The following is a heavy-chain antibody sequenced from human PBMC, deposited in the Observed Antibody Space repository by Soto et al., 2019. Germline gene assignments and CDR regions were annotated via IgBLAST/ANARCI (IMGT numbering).Heavy chain of an antibody. D-gene: IGHD3-3*01. J-gene: IGHJ4*02. CDR1: GITFSTYR. CDR3: ARENYDSWSGYYLDY. Sequence: EVQLVESGGGLVQPGGSLRLSCVVSGITFSTYRMHWVRQAPGKGLVWVSHIKSDGTVTHYTDSVRGRFIISRDNAKNTLFLQMNSLRAEDTAVYYCARENYDSWSGYYLDYWGQGTLVTVSS. CDR2: IKSDGTVT. V-gene: IGHV3-74*01.